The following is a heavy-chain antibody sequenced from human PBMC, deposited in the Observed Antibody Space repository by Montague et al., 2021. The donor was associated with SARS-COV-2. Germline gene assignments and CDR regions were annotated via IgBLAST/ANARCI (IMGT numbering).Heavy chain of an antibody. Sequence: SLRLSCAVSGFNFESYAMHLVRQAPGKGLEWAAGFSLDNDRIDYADSVKGRFIVSRDKAQDTLYLQMNSLRPEDSAVYYCGKDLTPGGMDVWGQGTTVIVSS. V-gene: IGHV3-9*01. CDR3: GKDLTPGGMDV. CDR2: FSLDNDRI. CDR1: GFNFESYA. D-gene: IGHD3-10*01. J-gene: IGHJ6*02.